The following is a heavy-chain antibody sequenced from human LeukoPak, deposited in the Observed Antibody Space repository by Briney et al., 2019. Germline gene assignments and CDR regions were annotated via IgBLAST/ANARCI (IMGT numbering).Heavy chain of an antibody. CDR2: ISGSGGST. CDR1: GFTFSSYA. J-gene: IGHJ4*02. Sequence: GGSLRLSCAASGFTFSSYAMSWVRQAPGKGLEWVSAISGSGGSTYYADSVKGRFTISRDNSKNTLYLQMNSLRAEDTAVYYCAKGRGMTTVTTSFDYWGQGTLVTVSS. V-gene: IGHV3-23*01. CDR3: AKGRGMTTVTTSFDY. D-gene: IGHD4-17*01.